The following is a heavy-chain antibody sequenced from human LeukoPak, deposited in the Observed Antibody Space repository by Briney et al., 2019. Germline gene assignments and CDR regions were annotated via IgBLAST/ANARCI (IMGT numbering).Heavy chain of an antibody. J-gene: IGHJ6*04. CDR2: ISSSSSTI. CDR3: AELGITMIGGV. CDR1: GFTFSSYE. Sequence: GGSLRLSCAASGFTFSSYEMNWVRQAPGKGLEWVSYISSSSSTIYYADSVKGRFTISRDNAKNSLYLQMNSLRAQDTAVYYCAELGITMIGGVWGKGTTVTISS. D-gene: IGHD3-10*02. V-gene: IGHV3-48*03.